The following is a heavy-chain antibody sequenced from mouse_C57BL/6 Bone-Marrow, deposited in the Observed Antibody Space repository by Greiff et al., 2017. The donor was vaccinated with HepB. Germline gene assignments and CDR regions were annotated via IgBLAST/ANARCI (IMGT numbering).Heavy chain of an antibody. V-gene: IGHV5-4*01. CDR3: ARERESTMVTHWYFDV. Sequence: EVKLEESGGGLVKPGGSLKLSCAASGFTFSSYAISDGGSYTYYPDNVKGRFTISRDNAKNNLYLQMSHLKSEDTAMYYCARERESTMVTHWYFDVWGTGTTVTVSS. D-gene: IGHD2-2*01. CDR1: GFTFSSYA. CDR2: SDGGSYT. J-gene: IGHJ1*03.